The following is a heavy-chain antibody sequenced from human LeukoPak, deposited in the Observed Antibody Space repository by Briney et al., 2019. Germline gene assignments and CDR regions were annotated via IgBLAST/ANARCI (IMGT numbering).Heavy chain of an antibody. V-gene: IGHV4-4*07. D-gene: IGHD6-6*01. CDR1: GGSISSYY. Sequence: SETLSLTCTVSGGSISSYYWSWIRQPAGKGLEWIGRTYTSGSTNYNPSLKSRVTMSVDTSKNQFSLKLSSVTAADTAVYYCARDIAARPGYYYYMDVWGKGTTVTVSS. CDR3: ARDIAARPGYYYYMDV. J-gene: IGHJ6*03. CDR2: TYTSGST.